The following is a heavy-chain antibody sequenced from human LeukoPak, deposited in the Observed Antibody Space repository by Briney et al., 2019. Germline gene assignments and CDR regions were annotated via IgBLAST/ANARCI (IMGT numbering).Heavy chain of an antibody. CDR1: GFTFRNAW. D-gene: IGHD5-18*01. V-gene: IGHV3-15*01. J-gene: IGHJ3*02. Sequence: GGSLRLSCAVSGFTFRNAWMSWVRQAPGKGLEWVGRIKSKTDGGTTDYAAPVKGRFTISRDDSKNTLYLQVNSLKTEDTAVYYCTTDGYLRTDAFDIWGQGTMVTVSS. CDR3: TTDGYLRTDAFDI. CDR2: IKSKTDGGTT.